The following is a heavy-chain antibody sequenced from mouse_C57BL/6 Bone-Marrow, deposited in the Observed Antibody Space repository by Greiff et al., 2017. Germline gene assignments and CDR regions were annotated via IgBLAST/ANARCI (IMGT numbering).Heavy chain of an antibody. J-gene: IGHJ1*03. CDR3: ANYYDSSHWYFDV. CDR2: ISSGGSYT. V-gene: IGHV5-6*01. CDR1: GFTFSSYG. Sequence: EVQLVESGGDLVKPGGSLKLSCAASGFTFSSYGMSWVRQTPDQRLEWVATISSGGSYTYYPDSVKGRFTISRDNAKNTLYLQMTSLKSEDTAMYYCANYYDSSHWYFDVWGKGTTVTVSS. D-gene: IGHD1-1*01.